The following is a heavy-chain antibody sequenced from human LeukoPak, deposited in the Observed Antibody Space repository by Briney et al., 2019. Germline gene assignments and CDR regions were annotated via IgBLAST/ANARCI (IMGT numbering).Heavy chain of an antibody. V-gene: IGHV1-46*01. Sequence: ASVKVSCKASGYTFTTYYVHWVRQAPGQGLEWMGIINPSGGSTTYAQKFRGRLTMTRDMSTSPVYMELRSLRSEDTAVYYCARGSRPVYNLLTGKRYFDYWGQGTLLTVSS. CDR1: GYTFTTYY. D-gene: IGHD3-9*01. J-gene: IGHJ4*02. CDR2: INPSGGST. CDR3: ARGSRPVYNLLTGKRYFDY.